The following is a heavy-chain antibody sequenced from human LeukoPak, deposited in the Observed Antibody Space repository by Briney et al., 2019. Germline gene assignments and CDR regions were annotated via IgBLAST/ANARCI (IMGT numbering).Heavy chain of an antibody. Sequence: GGSLRLSCAASGFTFSNYWMGWVRQAPGKGLEWVANIKQDGSQKYFGDSVKGRFTISRDNPKNTLYLQLNSLRVEDTAVYFCAKRGVVIRVILVGFHKEAYYFDSWGQGALVTVSS. CDR1: GFTFSNYW. CDR2: IKQDGSQK. J-gene: IGHJ4*02. V-gene: IGHV3-7*03. CDR3: AKRGVVIRVILVGFHKEAYYFDS. D-gene: IGHD2-21*01.